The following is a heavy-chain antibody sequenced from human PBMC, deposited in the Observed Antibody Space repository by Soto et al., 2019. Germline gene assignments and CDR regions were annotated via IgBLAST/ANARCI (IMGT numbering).Heavy chain of an antibody. J-gene: IGHJ4*02. D-gene: IGHD2-21*02. CDR1: CESVSSSSYY. CDR2: IYYSGHT. V-gene: IGHV4-39*01. Sequence: SETLFLTCLVSCESVSSSSYYCGGICQPPGKGLEWIGSIYYSGHTYYNPSFKSRVTISIDTSKNQFSLKLSSVTATDTAVYYCARQRTTVVTQAYFDHWGQGALVTVSS. CDR3: ARQRTTVVTQAYFDH.